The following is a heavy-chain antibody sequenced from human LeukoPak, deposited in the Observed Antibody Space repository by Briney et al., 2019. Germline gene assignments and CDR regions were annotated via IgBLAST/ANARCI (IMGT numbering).Heavy chain of an antibody. V-gene: IGHV1-2*06. CDR3: ARGCSGGSCPYPLDY. D-gene: IGHD2-15*01. CDR2: INPNSGGT. CDR1: GYTFTGYY. J-gene: IGHJ4*02. Sequence: SVKVSCKASGYTFTGYYMHWVRQAPGQGLEWIGRINPNSGGTNYAQKCQGRVTMTRDTSISTAYMELSRLRSDDAAVYYCARGCSGGSCPYPLDYWGQGTLVTVSS.